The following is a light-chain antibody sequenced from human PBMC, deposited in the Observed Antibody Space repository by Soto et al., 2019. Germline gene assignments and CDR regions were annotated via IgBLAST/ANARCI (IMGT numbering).Light chain of an antibody. CDR3: QQYDSSPGLT. V-gene: IGKV3-20*01. J-gene: IGKJ4*01. Sequence: EIEMVQSPATLSVSQGERATLSCRASQSVSSNLAWYQQKPGQAPRLLIYGTSSRATGIPDRFSGSGSGTDFTLTISRLEPEDFAVYYCQQYDSSPGLTFGGGTKVDIK. CDR1: QSVSSN. CDR2: GTS.